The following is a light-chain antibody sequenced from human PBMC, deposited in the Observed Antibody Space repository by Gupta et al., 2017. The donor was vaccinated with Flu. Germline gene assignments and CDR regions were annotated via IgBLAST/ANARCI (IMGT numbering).Light chain of an antibody. CDR2: AAS. J-gene: IGKJ4*01. V-gene: IGKV1-9*01. CDR3: QRRNSDHQGLT. Sequence: DIQLTQSPSFLSASVGDRVTITCRASQGISSYLAWYQQKPGKAPRLLIYAASTLQRGVPSRCSGSGDGTEVNLTISSRQQEDFEAYYCQRRNSDHQGLTFGGGTKVEIK. CDR1: QGISSY.